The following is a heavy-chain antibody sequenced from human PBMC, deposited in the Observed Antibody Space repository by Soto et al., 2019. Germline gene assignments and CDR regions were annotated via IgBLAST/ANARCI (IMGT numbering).Heavy chain of an antibody. Sequence: GGSLRLSCAASGFTFSSYGMHWVRQAPGKGLEWVAVISYDGSNKYYADSVKGRFTISRDNSKNTLYLQMNSLRAEDTAVYYCAKDADYYGSGQSPYFDYWGQGTLVTVSS. D-gene: IGHD3-10*01. CDR2: ISYDGSNK. CDR1: GFTFSSYG. CDR3: AKDADYYGSGQSPYFDY. J-gene: IGHJ4*02. V-gene: IGHV3-30*18.